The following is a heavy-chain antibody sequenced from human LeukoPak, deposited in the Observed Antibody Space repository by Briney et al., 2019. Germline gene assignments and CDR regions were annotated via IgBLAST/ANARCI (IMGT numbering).Heavy chain of an antibody. V-gene: IGHV4-59*08. J-gene: IGHJ4*02. CDR3: TRSIVGATGVGY. CDR2: IYYTGSP. CDR1: GGSINNYY. D-gene: IGHD1-26*01. Sequence: PSETLSLTCTVSGGSINNYYWSWVRQPPGAGLEWLAYIYYTGSPNYNPSFKTRLTISVDTSKNQFSLRLNSVTDADTAVYYCTRSIVGATGVGYWGQGTLVTVFS.